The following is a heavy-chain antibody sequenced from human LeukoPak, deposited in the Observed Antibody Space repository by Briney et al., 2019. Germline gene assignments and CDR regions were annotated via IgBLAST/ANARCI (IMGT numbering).Heavy chain of an antibody. CDR2: IYYGGST. D-gene: IGHD6-13*01. Sequence: SETLSLTCTVSGGSISSSNFYWGWIRQPPGKGLEWIGSIYYGGSTYYNPSLKSRVTMSLDTSKNQFSLKLSSVTAADTAVYYCATGCSSSWYQDYWGQGTLVTVSS. CDR3: ATGCSSSWYQDY. V-gene: IGHV4-39*01. J-gene: IGHJ4*02. CDR1: GGSISSSNFY.